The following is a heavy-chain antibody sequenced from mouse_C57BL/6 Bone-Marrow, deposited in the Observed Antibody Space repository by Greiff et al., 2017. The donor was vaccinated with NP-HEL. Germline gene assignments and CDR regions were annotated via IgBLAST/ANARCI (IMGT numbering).Heavy chain of an antibody. CDR3: ARGFDGYPYAMDY. V-gene: IGHV3-6*01. CDR1: GYSITSGYY. D-gene: IGHD2-3*01. J-gene: IGHJ4*01. CDR2: ISYDGSN. Sequence: ESGPGLVKPSQSLSLTCSVTGYSITSGYYWNWIRQFPGNKLEWMGYISYDGSNNYNPSLKNRISITRDTSKNQFFLKLNSVTTEDTATYYCARGFDGYPYAMDYWGQGTSVTVSS.